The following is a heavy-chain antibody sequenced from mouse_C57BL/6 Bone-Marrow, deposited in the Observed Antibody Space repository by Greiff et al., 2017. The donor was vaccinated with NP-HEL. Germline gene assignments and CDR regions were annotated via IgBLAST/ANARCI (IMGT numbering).Heavy chain of an antibody. Sequence: VKLQQSGAELVKPGASVKLSCKASGYTFNSYWMHWVKQRPGPGLEWIGMIHPNSGSTNYNEKFKSKATLTVDKSSSTAYMQLSSLTSEDSAVYYCANGAYDYVFDYWGQGTTLTVSS. J-gene: IGHJ2*01. CDR2: IHPNSGST. V-gene: IGHV1-64*01. D-gene: IGHD2-4*01. CDR3: ANGAYDYVFDY. CDR1: GYTFNSYW.